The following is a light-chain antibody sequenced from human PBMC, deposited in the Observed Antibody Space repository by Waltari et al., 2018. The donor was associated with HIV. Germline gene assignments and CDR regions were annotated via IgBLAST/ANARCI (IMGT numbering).Light chain of an antibody. CDR2: KAS. V-gene: IGKV1-5*03. Sequence: DIQMAQSPSNLSASVGDRVTITCRASQTVNTWLAGYQHKPGGAPQLLIYKASILENGVPSRFSGSGSGTDFTLTISRLQPDDVGFYYCQQYSSFWTFGQGTKVQVK. CDR3: QQYSSFWT. CDR1: QTVNTW. J-gene: IGKJ1*01.